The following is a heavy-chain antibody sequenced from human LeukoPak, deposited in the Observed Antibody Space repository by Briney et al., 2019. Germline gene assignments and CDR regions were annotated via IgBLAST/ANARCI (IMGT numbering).Heavy chain of an antibody. V-gene: IGHV1-8*01. CDR2: MNPNSGNT. CDR1: GYTFTSYD. D-gene: IGHD3-10*01. J-gene: IGHJ4*02. Sequence: ASVKVSCKASGYTFTSYDINWVRQATGQGLEWMGWMNPNSGNTGYAQKFQGRVTMTRNTSISTAYMELSSLRSEDTAVYYCARVSMVRGVIIGYWGQGTLVTVSS. CDR3: ARVSMVRGVIIGY.